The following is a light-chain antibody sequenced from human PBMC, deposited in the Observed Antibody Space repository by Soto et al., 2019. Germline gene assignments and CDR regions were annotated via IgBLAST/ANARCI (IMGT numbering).Light chain of an antibody. CDR2: FDS. J-gene: IGLJ2*01. Sequence: SYELTQPPSVSMAPGETASITCEGNNIGDTHVHWSQQKPGQAPVTVIFFDSDRPAGIPERFSGSNSGNTATLTISGVAAGDEADYYCQVWDTSSGHVVFGGGTKVTVL. CDR3: QVWDTSSGHVV. V-gene: IGLV3-21*04. CDR1: NIGDTH.